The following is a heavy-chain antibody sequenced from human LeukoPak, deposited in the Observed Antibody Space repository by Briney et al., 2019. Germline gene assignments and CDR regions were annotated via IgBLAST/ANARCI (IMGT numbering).Heavy chain of an antibody. CDR2: IKQDGSEK. D-gene: IGHD6-6*01. CDR3: ARDASSSSPDFDY. V-gene: IGHV3-7*01. CDR1: GFTFSSYW. Sequence: SGGSLRLSCAASGFTFSSYWMSWVRQAPGKGLEWVANIKQDGSEKYYVDSVKGRFTISRDNAKNSLYLQMNSLRAEDTAVYYCARDASSSSPDFDYWGQGTLVTVSS. J-gene: IGHJ4*02.